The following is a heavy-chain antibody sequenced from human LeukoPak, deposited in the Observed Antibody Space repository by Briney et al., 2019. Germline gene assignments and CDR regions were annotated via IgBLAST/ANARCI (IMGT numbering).Heavy chain of an antibody. V-gene: IGHV3-23*01. CDR1: GFAFGVHA. CDR3: AKDWTPHNRVYDCLDA. J-gene: IGHJ5*02. D-gene: IGHD3-16*01. Sequence: GGSLRLSCVGSGFAFGVHAMSWVRQAPGKGPEWVATIGSGADLFYAESVKGRFTISRDDPRNTVWLQMISLRAEDTALYYCAKDWTPHNRVYDCLDAWGQGTQVTVSS. CDR2: IGSGADL.